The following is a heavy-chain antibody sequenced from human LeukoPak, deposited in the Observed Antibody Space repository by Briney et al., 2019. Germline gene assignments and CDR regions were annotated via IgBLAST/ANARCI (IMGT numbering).Heavy chain of an antibody. D-gene: IGHD3-22*01. CDR3: ASQFYDSSGYDHFDY. J-gene: IGHJ4*02. CDR2: IYYSGST. CDR1: GGSIYNRTYF. V-gene: IGHV4-39*01. Sequence: SETLSLTCNVSGGSIYNRTYFWGWVRQPPGKGLEWIGTIYYSGSTYYNPSLKSRVSISVDTSKNQFSLMLTSVPATDTAIYYCASQFYDSSGYDHFDYWSQGTLVTVSS.